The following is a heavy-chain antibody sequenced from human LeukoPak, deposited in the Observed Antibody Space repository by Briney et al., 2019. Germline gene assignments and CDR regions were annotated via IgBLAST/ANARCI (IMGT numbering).Heavy chain of an antibody. CDR2: MNPNSGST. CDR3: ARGDLLWFGELHY. D-gene: IGHD3-10*01. J-gene: IGHJ4*02. V-gene: IGHV1-8*01. Sequence: ASVKVSCKASGYTFTSYDINWVRQATGQGLEWMGWMNPNSGSTGCAQKFQGRVTMTRNTSISTAYMELSSLRSEDTAVYYCARGDLLWFGELHYWGQGTLVTVFS. CDR1: GYTFTSYD.